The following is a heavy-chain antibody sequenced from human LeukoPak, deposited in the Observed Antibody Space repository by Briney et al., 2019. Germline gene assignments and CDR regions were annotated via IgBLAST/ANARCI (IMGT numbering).Heavy chain of an antibody. D-gene: IGHD3-22*01. CDR1: GYTFTGYY. Sequence: PRASVKVSCKASGYTFTGYYIHWVRQAPGQGPEWMGWINLNSGGTNYAEKFQGWVTMTRDTSISTAYMELSRLRSDDTAVYYCAREGLYYYDNSAYYPHWGQGTLVTVSS. CDR3: AREGLYYYDNSAYYPH. J-gene: IGHJ4*02. V-gene: IGHV1-2*04. CDR2: INLNSGGT.